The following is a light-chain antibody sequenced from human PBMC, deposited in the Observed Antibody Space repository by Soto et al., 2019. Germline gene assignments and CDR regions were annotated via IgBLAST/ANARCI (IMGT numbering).Light chain of an antibody. CDR3: LQTYSSPRT. Sequence: DIQMTQSPSSLSTSVGDRVTITCRATQTISSYLNWYQQKPGKAPRLLIYAASTLQSGVPTRFSGSGSGTDFTLTISSLQPEDFATYYCLQTYSSPRTFGGGTKVEVK. CDR2: AAS. CDR1: QTISSY. J-gene: IGKJ4*01. V-gene: IGKV1-39*01.